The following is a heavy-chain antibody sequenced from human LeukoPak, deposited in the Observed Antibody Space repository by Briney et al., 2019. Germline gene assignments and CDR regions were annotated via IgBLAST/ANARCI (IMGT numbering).Heavy chain of an antibody. V-gene: IGHV4-59*01. CDR3: ARVGRITMVRGVINEHFDY. J-gene: IGHJ4*02. D-gene: IGHD3-10*01. CDR2: IYYSGST. CDR1: GGSISSYY. Sequence: PSETLSLTCTVSGGSISSYYWSWIRQPPGKGLEWIGYIYYSGSTNYNPSLKSRVTISVDTSKNQFSLKLGSVTAADTAVYYCARVGRITMVRGVINEHFDYWGQGTLVTVSS.